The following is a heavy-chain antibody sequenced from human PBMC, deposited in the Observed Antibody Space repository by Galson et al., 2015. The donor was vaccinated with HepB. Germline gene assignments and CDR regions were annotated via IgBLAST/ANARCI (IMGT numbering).Heavy chain of an antibody. CDR1: GFTFDDYA. D-gene: IGHD1-7*01. J-gene: IGHJ6*02. Sequence: SLRLSCAASGFTFDDYAMHWVRQAPGKGLEWVSGISWNSGSINYAASVKGRFTISRDNAKNSVHLQMNSLRPDDTALYFCAKDRGPGLTGAIEYGMDVWGQGTTVTVSS. CDR3: AKDRGPGLTGAIEYGMDV. V-gene: IGHV3-9*01. CDR2: ISWNSGSI.